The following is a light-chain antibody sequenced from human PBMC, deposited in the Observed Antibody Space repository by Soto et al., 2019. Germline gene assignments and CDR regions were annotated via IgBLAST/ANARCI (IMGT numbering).Light chain of an antibody. CDR3: QQSYTATLT. J-gene: IGKJ4*01. CDR2: SAY. V-gene: IGKV1-39*01. Sequence: DIQMTQSPSSLSASVGERVTITCRASQSIRSYLNWYQQQSGKAPKFXIYSAYSLRSGVPSRFSGSGSGTDFTLTIRSLQPEDFATYYCQQSYTATLTFGGGTKVDIK. CDR1: QSIRSY.